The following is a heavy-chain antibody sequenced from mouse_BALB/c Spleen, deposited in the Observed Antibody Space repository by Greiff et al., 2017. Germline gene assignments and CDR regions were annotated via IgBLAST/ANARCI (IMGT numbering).Heavy chain of an antibody. V-gene: IGHV1S22*01. CDR2: IYPGSGST. J-gene: IGHJ3*01. CDR1: GYTFTSYW. D-gene: IGHD2-4*01. Sequence: LKQPGSELVRPGASVKLSCKASGYTFTSYWMHWVKQRHGQGLEWIGNIYPGSGSTNYDEKFKSTGTLTVDTSSSTAYMHLSSLTSEDSAVYYCTIWYDYDVGFAYWGQGTLVTVSA. CDR3: TIWYDYDVGFAY.